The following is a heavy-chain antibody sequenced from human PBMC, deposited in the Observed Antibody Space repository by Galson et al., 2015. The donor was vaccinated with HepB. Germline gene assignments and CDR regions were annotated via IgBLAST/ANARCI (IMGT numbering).Heavy chain of an antibody. Sequence: QSGAEVKESEESLKISCKASGYSFTNYWIGWVRQMPGEGLEWVAIIYPGDSDTRYNPSFQGHVTISADKSITTAYLQWSSLKASDTAMYYCARTLSDSRLFDYWGQGTLVSVSS. CDR1: GYSFTNYW. CDR2: IYPGDSDT. CDR3: ARTLSDSRLFDY. V-gene: IGHV5-51*01. J-gene: IGHJ4*02. D-gene: IGHD5-12*01.